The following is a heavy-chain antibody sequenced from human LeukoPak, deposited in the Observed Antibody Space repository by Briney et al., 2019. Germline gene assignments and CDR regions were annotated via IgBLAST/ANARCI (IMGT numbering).Heavy chain of an antibody. Sequence: PGGSLRLSCAASGFTFSSYGMHWVRQAPGKGLEWVAVIWYDGSNKYYADSVKGRFTISRDNSKNTLYLQMNSLRAEDTAVYYCARDGDLPYGSGSYSTYYYGMDVWGQGTTVTVSS. CDR3: ARDGDLPYGSGSYSTYYYGMDV. D-gene: IGHD3-10*01. CDR1: GFTFSSYG. J-gene: IGHJ6*02. V-gene: IGHV3-33*01. CDR2: IWYDGSNK.